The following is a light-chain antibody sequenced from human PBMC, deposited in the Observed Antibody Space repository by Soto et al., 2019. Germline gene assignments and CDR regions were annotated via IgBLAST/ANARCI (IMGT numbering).Light chain of an antibody. Sequence: EIVLTQSPGSLSLSPGERATLSCRASQSVDSTFFAWYQHKPGQAPRLLIYGASKRATGIPDRFSGSGSGTDFPLTISRLEPEDFAVYYCQQYVSSVTFGQGTKVEIK. CDR3: QQYVSSVT. V-gene: IGKV3-20*01. CDR1: QSVDSTF. CDR2: GAS. J-gene: IGKJ1*01.